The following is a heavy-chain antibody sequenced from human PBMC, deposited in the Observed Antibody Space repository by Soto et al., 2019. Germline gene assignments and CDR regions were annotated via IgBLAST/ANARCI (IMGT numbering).Heavy chain of an antibody. D-gene: IGHD3-22*01. CDR3: XRGLSYYDSSGYYRGSPGPFDY. Sequence: SESLSLTFSLARSSISSGGYSWSWFRHPPGRCLDWLGYIYHSGSTYYNPSLKSRVTISVDRSKNQFSLKLSSVTAAVTRVQGXXRGLSYYDSSGYYRGSPGPFDYWGQGTLVTVS. J-gene: IGHJ4*02. V-gene: IGHV4-30-2*01. CDR1: RSSISSGGYS. CDR2: IYHSGST.